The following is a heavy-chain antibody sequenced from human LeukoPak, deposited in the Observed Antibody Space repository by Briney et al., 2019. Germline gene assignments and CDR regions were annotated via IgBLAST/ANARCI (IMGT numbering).Heavy chain of an antibody. CDR3: AKDPKMFDPAAGYYYGMDV. CDR1: GFTFSSYA. D-gene: IGHD6-25*01. V-gene: IGHV3-23*01. CDR2: ISGSGGST. Sequence: GGSLRLSCAASGFTFSSYAMSWVRQAPGKGLEWVSAISGSGGSTYYADSVKGRFTISRDNSKNTLYLQMNSLRAEDTAVFYCAKDPKMFDPAAGYYYGMDVWGQGTTVTVSS. J-gene: IGHJ6*02.